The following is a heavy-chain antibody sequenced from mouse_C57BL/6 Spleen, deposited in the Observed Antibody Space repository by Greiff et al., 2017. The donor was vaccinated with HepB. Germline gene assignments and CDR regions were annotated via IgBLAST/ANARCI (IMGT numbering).Heavy chain of an antibody. Sequence: QVQLQQPGAELVRPGTSVKLSCKASGYTFTSYWMHWVKQRPGQGLEWIGVIDPSDSYTNYNQKFKGKATLTVDTSSSTAYMQLSSLTSEDSAVYYCARPPFITTLVATDFDVWGTGTTVTVSS. CDR3: ARPPFITTLVATDFDV. CDR1: GYTFTSYW. J-gene: IGHJ1*03. CDR2: IDPSDSYT. D-gene: IGHD1-1*01. V-gene: IGHV1-59*01.